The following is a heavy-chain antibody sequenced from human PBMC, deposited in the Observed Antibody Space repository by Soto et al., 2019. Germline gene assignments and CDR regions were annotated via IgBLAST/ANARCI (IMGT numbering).Heavy chain of an antibody. D-gene: IGHD2-8*01. Sequence: QGQLVQSGGEVKTSGASVKVSCKASGYTFSRYGISWVRQAPGQGLEWMGWISGYNGDTNYAQKFQGRVTMTIDTSTTTAYMELRSLTSDATAVYYCAKNGQPPYYYYGLDVWGQGTTVTVSS. J-gene: IGHJ6*02. CDR3: AKNGQPPYYYYGLDV. CDR2: ISGYNGDT. CDR1: GYTFSRYG. V-gene: IGHV1-18*01.